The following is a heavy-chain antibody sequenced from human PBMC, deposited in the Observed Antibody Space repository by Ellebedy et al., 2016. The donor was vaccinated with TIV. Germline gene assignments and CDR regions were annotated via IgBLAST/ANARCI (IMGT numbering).Heavy chain of an antibody. Sequence: GESLKISXVGSGFTFSSYAMHWVRQAPGKGLEWVAVISYDGGNKYYADSVKGRVTISRDNSNNTLYVQMNSLRAEDTAVYYCARPDSEDNYMDVWGKGTAVTVSS. CDR1: GFTFSSYA. V-gene: IGHV3-30-3*01. CDR3: ARPDSEDNYMDV. J-gene: IGHJ6*03. CDR2: ISYDGGNK.